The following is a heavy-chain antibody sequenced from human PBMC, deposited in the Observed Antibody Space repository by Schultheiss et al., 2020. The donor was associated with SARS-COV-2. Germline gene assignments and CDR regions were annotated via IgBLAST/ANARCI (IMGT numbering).Heavy chain of an antibody. CDR1: GFTVSSNY. V-gene: IGHV3-53*04. CDR2: IYSGGNT. J-gene: IGHJ4*02. Sequence: GGSLRLSCAASGFTVSSNYMSWVRQAPGKGLEWVSVIYSGGNTYYAHSVKGRFTTSRHNSKNTLYLQINRLRAEDTAVYYCAKGDSSGYYYAYYFDYWGQGTLVTVSS. D-gene: IGHD3-22*01. CDR3: AKGDSSGYYYAYYFDY.